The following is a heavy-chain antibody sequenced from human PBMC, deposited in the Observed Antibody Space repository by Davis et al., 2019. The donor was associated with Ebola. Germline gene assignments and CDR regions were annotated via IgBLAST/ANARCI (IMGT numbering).Heavy chain of an antibody. CDR1: GYTFTSYG. CDR2: ISAYNGNT. Sequence: ASVKVSCKASGYTFTSYGISWVRQAPGQGLEWMGWISAYNGNTNYAQKLQGRVTMTTDTSTSTAYMELRSLRSDDTAVYYCATTTKGIAVAGTPYYYYGMDVWGQGTTVTVSS. D-gene: IGHD6-19*01. CDR3: ATTTKGIAVAGTPYYYYGMDV. V-gene: IGHV1-18*01. J-gene: IGHJ6*02.